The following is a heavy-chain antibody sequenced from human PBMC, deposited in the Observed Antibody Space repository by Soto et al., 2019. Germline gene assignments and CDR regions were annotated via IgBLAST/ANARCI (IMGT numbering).Heavy chain of an antibody. CDR3: ARDAVSTIGDFDY. CDR2: INPNSGAT. D-gene: IGHD5-12*01. Sequence: QVQLVQSGPEVTKPGASVKVSCKASGYSFIGYYLHWIRQAPGHGLEWLGWINPNSGATNQAQKFQGRVTMARDRSITPAYLELSRLASDDTAIYFCARDAVSTIGDFDYWGQGTLVTVSS. CDR1: GYSFIGYY. J-gene: IGHJ4*02. V-gene: IGHV1-2*02.